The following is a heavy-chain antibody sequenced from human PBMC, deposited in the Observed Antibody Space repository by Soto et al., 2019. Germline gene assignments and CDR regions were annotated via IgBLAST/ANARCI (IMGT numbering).Heavy chain of an antibody. CDR1: GGSISSGDYY. CDR3: ARAPTRYGTNGVCYTGWFDP. D-gene: IGHD2-8*01. Sequence: SETLSLTCTVSGGSISSGDYYWSWIRQPPGKGLEWIGYIYYSGGTYYNPSLKSRVTISVDTSKNQFSLKLSSVTAADTAVYYCARAPTRYGTNGVCYTGWFDPWGQGTLVTVSS. J-gene: IGHJ5*02. V-gene: IGHV4-30-4*01. CDR2: IYYSGGT.